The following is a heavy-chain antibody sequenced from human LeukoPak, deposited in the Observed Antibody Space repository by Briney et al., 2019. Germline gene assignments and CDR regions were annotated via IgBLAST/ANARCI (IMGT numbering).Heavy chain of an antibody. CDR1: GFIFSSYY. Sequence: GGSLRLSCAASGFIFSSYYMSWVRQAPGEGLECVAHKNPDGGQEPCVDSVKGRFTVSRDNAKNSVFLQMNGLRVEDTAMYYCARWRGQQSEFDLWGQGTLVTVSS. J-gene: IGHJ4*02. CDR2: KNPDGGQE. D-gene: IGHD6-13*01. V-gene: IGHV3-7*01. CDR3: ARWRGQQSEFDL.